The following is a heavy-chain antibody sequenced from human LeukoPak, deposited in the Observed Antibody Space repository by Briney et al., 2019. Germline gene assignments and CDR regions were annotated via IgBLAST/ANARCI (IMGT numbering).Heavy chain of an antibody. Sequence: PGRSLRLSCAASGFTFDDYAMHWVRQAPGKGLEWVSGISWNSGSIGYADSVKGRFTISRDNAKNSLYLQMNSLRAEDTALYYCAKDRIHYQLGAFDIWGQGTMVTVSS. CDR2: ISWNSGSI. CDR1: GFTFDDYA. D-gene: IGHD2-2*01. V-gene: IGHV3-9*01. CDR3: AKDRIHYQLGAFDI. J-gene: IGHJ3*02.